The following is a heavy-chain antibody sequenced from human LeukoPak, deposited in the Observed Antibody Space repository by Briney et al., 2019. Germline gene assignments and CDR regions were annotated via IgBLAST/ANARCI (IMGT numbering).Heavy chain of an antibody. D-gene: IGHD3-22*01. CDR2: IRYDGSNK. J-gene: IGHJ4*02. Sequence: PGGSLRLSCAASGFIFSSYGMLWVRQAPGKGLEWVAFIRYDGSNKYYVDSVKGRFTISRDNSKNTLYLQMNSLRAEDTAVYYCAKEIDTSGYSPFDYWGQGTLVTVSS. CDR3: AKEIDTSGYSPFDY. V-gene: IGHV3-30*02. CDR1: GFIFSSYG.